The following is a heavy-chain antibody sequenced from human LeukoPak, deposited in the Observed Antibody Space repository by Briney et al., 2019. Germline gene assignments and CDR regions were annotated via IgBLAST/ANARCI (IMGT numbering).Heavy chain of an antibody. CDR1: GFTFSTYS. J-gene: IGHJ4*02. V-gene: IGHV3-48*02. D-gene: IGHD3-22*01. Sequence: GGSLRLSCAASGFTFSTYSMNWVRQAPGKGLEWVSYISYSSSAIYYADSVKGRFTISRDNAKNSLYLQMNSLRDEDTAVYYCARDSYGSSGYYYVSDHWGQGTLVTVSS. CDR2: ISYSSSAI. CDR3: ARDSYGSSGYYYVSDH.